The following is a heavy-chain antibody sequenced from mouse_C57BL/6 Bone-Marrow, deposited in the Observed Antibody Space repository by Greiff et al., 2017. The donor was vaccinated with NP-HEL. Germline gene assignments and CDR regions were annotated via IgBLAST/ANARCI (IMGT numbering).Heavy chain of an antibody. J-gene: IGHJ4*01. D-gene: IGHD4-1*02. Sequence: EVQLQQSEPELVKPGASVKMSCKASGYTFTDYNMHWVKQSHGKSLEWIGYINPNNGGTSYNQKFKGKATLTVNKSSSTAYMELRSLTSEDSAVYYCASNWDGAMDYWGQGTSVTVSS. V-gene: IGHV1-22*01. CDR1: GYTFTDYN. CDR3: ASNWDGAMDY. CDR2: INPNNGGT.